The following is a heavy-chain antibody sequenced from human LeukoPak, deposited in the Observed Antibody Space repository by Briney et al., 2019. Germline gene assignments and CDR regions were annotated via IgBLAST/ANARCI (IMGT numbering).Heavy chain of an antibody. Sequence: PGGSLRLSCAASGFNSSDYYMSWIRQAPGKGLEWVSYISSSSSYTNYADSVKGRFTISRDNAKDSLYLQMNSLRAEDTAVYYCATGGGSIVYAKRWGQGTLVTVS. J-gene: IGHJ4*02. CDR2: ISSSSSYT. CDR1: GFNSSDYY. D-gene: IGHD3-16*02. CDR3: ATGGGSIVYAKR. V-gene: IGHV3-11*05.